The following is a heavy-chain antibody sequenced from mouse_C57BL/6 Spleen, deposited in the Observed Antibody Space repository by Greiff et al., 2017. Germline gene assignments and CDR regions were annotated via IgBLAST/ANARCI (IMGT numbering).Heavy chain of an antibody. D-gene: IGHD1-1*01. Sequence: QVQLQQSGAELVRPGASVTLSCKASGYTFTDYEMHWVKQTPVHGLEWIGAIDPETGGTAYNQKFKGKAILTADKSSSTAYMELRSLTSEDSAVYYCTRSSPITTVVASFDYWGQGTTRTVSS. CDR1: GYTFTDYE. V-gene: IGHV1-15*01. CDR3: TRSSPITTVVASFDY. CDR2: IDPETGGT. J-gene: IGHJ2*01.